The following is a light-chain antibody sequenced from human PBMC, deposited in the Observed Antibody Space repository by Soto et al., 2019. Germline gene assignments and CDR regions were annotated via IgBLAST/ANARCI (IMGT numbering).Light chain of an antibody. CDR3: HKYHRWVT. Sequence: ENVLTQSPVTLSLSPGERATLSCRASQSISSSYLAWVQQKPGQAPRLLIYGASTRATGIPARFSGSGSGTEFTLSISSLQYVDFAVYDCHKYHRWVTFGGGTKVDIK. V-gene: IGKV3-15*01. CDR1: QSISSSY. CDR2: GAS. J-gene: IGKJ4*01.